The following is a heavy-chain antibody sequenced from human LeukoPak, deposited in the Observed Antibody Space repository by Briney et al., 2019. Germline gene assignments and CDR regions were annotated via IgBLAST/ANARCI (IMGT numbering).Heavy chain of an antibody. J-gene: IGHJ4*02. V-gene: IGHV4-31*03. CDR3: ARTDYYDSLPLFDY. CDR2: IYYSGST. Sequence: SQTLSLTCTVSGGSISSGGYYWSWIRQHPGKGLEWIGYIYYSGSTYYNPSLKSRVTISVDTSKNQFSLKLSSVTAAGTAVYYCARTDYYDSLPLFDYWGQGTLVTVSS. CDR1: GGSISSGGYY. D-gene: IGHD3-22*01.